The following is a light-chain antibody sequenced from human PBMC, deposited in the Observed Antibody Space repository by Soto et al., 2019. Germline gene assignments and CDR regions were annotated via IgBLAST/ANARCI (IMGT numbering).Light chain of an antibody. Sequence: DIQMTQSPSTLSASVGDRATITCRASQSISSWLAWYQQKPGKAPKLLIYKASTLESGVPSRFSGSRSGTEFTLTISSLQPDDFASYYCQQYNSYPWTFGQGTKVEIK. CDR1: QSISSW. J-gene: IGKJ1*01. CDR3: QQYNSYPWT. V-gene: IGKV1-5*03. CDR2: KAS.